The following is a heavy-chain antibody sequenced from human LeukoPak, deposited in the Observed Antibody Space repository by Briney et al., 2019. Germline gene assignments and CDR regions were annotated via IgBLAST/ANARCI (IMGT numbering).Heavy chain of an antibody. CDR1: GFTFSSYE. J-gene: IGHJ4*02. V-gene: IGHV3-48*03. D-gene: IGHD4-23*01. CDR3: ARHDYGGNSGDY. Sequence: PGGSLRLSCAASGFTFSSYEMNWVRQAPGKGLEWVSYIGTSSSTIYYADSVKGRFTISRDNAKNSLYLQMNSLRDEDTAVYYCARHDYGGNSGDYWGQGTLVTVSS. CDR2: IGTSSSTI.